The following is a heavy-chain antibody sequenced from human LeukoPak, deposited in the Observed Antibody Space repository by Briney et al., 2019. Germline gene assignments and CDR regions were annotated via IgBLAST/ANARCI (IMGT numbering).Heavy chain of an antibody. Sequence: SETLSLTCTVSGGSISSGDYYWRWIRQPPGKGLEWIVYIYYSGSTYYNPSLKSRVTISVDTSKNQFSLKLSSVTAADTAVYYCARGSSRGYSYANWFDPWGQGTLVTVSS. V-gene: IGHV4-30-4*01. D-gene: IGHD5-18*01. CDR3: ARGSSRGYSYANWFDP. CDR1: GGSISSGDYY. J-gene: IGHJ5*02. CDR2: IYYSGST.